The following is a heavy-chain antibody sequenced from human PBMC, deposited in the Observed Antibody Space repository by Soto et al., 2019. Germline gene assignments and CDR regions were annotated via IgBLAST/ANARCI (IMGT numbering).Heavy chain of an antibody. D-gene: IGHD2-2*01. CDR3: ARYRVVPAQGDYYYYMDV. CDR1: GYTFTSYD. CDR2: MNPNSGNT. V-gene: IGHV1-8*01. Sequence: ASVKVSCKASGYTFTSYDINWVRQATGQGLEWMGWMNPNSGNTGYAQKFQGRVTMTRNTSISTAYMELSSLRSEDTAVYYCARYRVVPAQGDYYYYMDVWGKGTTVTVSS. J-gene: IGHJ6*03.